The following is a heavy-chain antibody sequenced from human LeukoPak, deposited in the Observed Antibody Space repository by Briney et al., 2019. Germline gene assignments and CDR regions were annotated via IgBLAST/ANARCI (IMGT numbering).Heavy chain of an antibody. CDR2: ISSNSNYI. CDR1: GFTFSSYT. Sequence: PGGSLRLSCAASGFTFSSYTMNWVRQAPGKGLEWVSSISSNSNYIYYADSVKGRFTISRDNAKNSLYLQMNSLRAEDTAVYYCAKLWFGELLPTDYWGQGTLVTVSS. J-gene: IGHJ4*02. CDR3: AKLWFGELLPTDY. D-gene: IGHD3-10*01. V-gene: IGHV3-21*01.